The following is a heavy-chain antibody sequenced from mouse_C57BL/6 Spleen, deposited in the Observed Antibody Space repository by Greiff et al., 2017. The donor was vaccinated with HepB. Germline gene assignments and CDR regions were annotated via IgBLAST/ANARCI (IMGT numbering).Heavy chain of an antibody. V-gene: IGHV1-18*01. Sequence: VQLKESGPELVKPGASVKIPCKASGYTFTDYNMDWVKQSHGKSLEWIGDINPNNGGTIYNQKFKGKATLTVDKSSSTAYMELRSLTSEDTAVYYCAREDYDRAWFAYWGQGTLVTVSA. CDR2: INPNNGGT. CDR1: GYTFTDYN. J-gene: IGHJ3*01. D-gene: IGHD2-4*01. CDR3: AREDYDRAWFAY.